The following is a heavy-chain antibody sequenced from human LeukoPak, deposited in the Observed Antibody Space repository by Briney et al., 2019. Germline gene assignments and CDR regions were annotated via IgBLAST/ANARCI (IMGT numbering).Heavy chain of an antibody. J-gene: IGHJ4*02. CDR2: ISGDGGSS. CDR1: GFTFSSYA. Sequence: GGSLRLSCAASGFTFSSYAMSWVRQTPERGVEWVASISGDGGSSHYAASVAGRFSISRDNSKNTLYLQMNSLSADDTALYYCAKRLLTVLVMVTTSGTLDYWGRGTLVTVSS. V-gene: IGHV3-23*01. CDR3: AKRLLTVLVMVTTSGTLDY. D-gene: IGHD2-15*01.